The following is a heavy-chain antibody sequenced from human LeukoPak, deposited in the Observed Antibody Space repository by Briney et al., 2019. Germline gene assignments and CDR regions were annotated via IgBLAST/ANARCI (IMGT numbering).Heavy chain of an antibody. V-gene: IGHV3-15*01. Sequence: KSGGSLRLSCAVSGFTFRNVWMSWVRQAPGKGLEWVGRIKTKTDGWTTDYAAPVKGRSTISRDDSKNTLYLQMNSLKTEDTAVYYCTTDSYWNYFDYWGQGTLVTVSS. D-gene: IGHD1-1*01. J-gene: IGHJ4*02. CDR3: TTDSYWNYFDY. CDR2: IKTKTDGWTT. CDR1: GFTFRNVW.